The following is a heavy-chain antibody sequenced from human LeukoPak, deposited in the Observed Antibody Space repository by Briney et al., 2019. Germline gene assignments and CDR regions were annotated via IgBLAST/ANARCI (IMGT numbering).Heavy chain of an antibody. J-gene: IGHJ4*02. CDR3: ARVGPRRDGYNFDY. Sequence: SETLSLTCSVSGGSMSGYYWGWVRQPPGEGLECIGYIYYTGRTDSNPSLKSRVTISVDTSTSQSSLRLYSVTAADAAVYYCARVGPRRDGYNFDYWGQGILVT. D-gene: IGHD5-24*01. CDR2: IYYTGRT. CDR1: GGSMSGYY. V-gene: IGHV4-59*01.